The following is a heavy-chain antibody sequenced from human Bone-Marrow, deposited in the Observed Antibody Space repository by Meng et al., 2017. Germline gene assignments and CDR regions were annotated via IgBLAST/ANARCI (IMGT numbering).Heavy chain of an antibody. V-gene: IGHV3-21*01. CDR2: ISSSSSYI. CDR3: AGAVWGDDIVVGTY. CDR1: GFTLSSYS. Sequence: GGSLSPSCAASGFTLSSYSMNWVRQAPGKGLEWVSSISSSSSYIYYADSVKGRFTISRDNAKNSLYLQMNSLRAEDTAVYYCAGAVWGDDIVVGTYWGQGTLVTVSS. J-gene: IGHJ4*02. D-gene: IGHD2-15*01.